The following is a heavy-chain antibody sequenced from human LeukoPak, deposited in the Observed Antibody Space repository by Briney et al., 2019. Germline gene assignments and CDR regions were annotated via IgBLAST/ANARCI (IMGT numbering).Heavy chain of an antibody. CDR3: ASPSY. Sequence: PSETLSLTCADYGGSFRGYYWSWIRQPPGKGLEWSGYIYTSGSTNYDPSLKSRVTISVDTSKNQLSLKMSSVTAADTAVYYCASPSYWGQGTLVTVSS. CDR1: GGSFRGYY. CDR2: IYTSGST. V-gene: IGHV4-4*09. J-gene: IGHJ4*02.